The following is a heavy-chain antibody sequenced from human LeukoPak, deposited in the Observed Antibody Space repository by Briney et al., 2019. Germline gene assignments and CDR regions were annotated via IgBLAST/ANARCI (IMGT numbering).Heavy chain of an antibody. D-gene: IGHD3-16*02. CDR3: ARHYTNYDYVWGSYRPYYFDY. Sequence: PSQTLSLTCTVSGGSISSGGYYWSWIRQHPGKGLEWIGYIYYSGSTYYNPSLKSRVTISVDTSKNQFSLKLSSVTAADTAVYYCARHYTNYDYVWGSYRPYYFDYWGQGTLVTVSS. CDR1: GGSISSGGYY. J-gene: IGHJ4*02. CDR2: IYYSGST. V-gene: IGHV4-31*03.